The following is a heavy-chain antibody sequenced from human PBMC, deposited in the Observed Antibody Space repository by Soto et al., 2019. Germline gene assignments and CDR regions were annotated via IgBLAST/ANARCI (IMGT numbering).Heavy chain of an antibody. J-gene: IGHJ4*02. D-gene: IGHD2-2*02. CDR1: GFTFSSYG. CDR3: AKERRQHCSSTSCYKGFDY. CDR2: ISYDGSNK. Sequence: GGSLRLSCAASGFTFSSYGMHWVRQAPGKGLEWVAVISYDGSNKYYADSVKGRFTISRDNSKNTLYLQMNSLRAEDTAVYYCAKERRQHCSSTSCYKGFDYWGQGTLVTVSS. V-gene: IGHV3-30*18.